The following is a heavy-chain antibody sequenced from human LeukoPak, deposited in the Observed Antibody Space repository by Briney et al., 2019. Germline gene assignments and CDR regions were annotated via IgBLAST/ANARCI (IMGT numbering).Heavy chain of an antibody. Sequence: TSETLSLTCAVSGGSISSGGYSWSWIRQPPGKGLEWIGYIYHSGSTYYNPSLKSRVTISVDRSKNQFSLKLSSVTAADTAVYYCASPSKHCSSTSCPPRSWGQGTLVTVSS. CDR1: GGSISSGGYS. D-gene: IGHD2-2*01. CDR2: IYHSGST. J-gene: IGHJ4*02. CDR3: ASPSKHCSSTSCPPRS. V-gene: IGHV4-30-2*01.